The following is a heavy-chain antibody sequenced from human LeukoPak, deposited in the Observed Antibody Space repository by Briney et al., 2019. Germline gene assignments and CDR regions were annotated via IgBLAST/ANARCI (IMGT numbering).Heavy chain of an antibody. Sequence: GGSLRLSCAASGFTFSSYGMHWVRPAPGKGLEGVAFIRYDGSNKYYADSVKGRFTISRDNSKNTLYLQMNSLGAEDTAVYYCAKGGYYDSGGYSANVPFDYWGQGTLVTVSS. D-gene: IGHD3-22*01. V-gene: IGHV3-30*02. CDR1: GFTFSSYG. CDR2: IRYDGSNK. CDR3: AKGGYYDSGGYSANVPFDY. J-gene: IGHJ4*02.